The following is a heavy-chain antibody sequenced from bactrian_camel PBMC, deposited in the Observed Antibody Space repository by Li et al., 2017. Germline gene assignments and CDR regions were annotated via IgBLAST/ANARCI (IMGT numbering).Heavy chain of an antibody. CDR1: GFTFDDSD. CDR2: ISSDGSP. V-gene: IGHV3S63*01. J-gene: IGHJ6*01. CDR3: AAEASYSGDLFGF. Sequence: HVQLVESGGGSVQAGETLRLSCTASGFTFDDSDMGWYRQGPGNECELVSGISSDGSPYYADSVKGRFTVSQDNAKNTVYLQTNSLKPEDTAVYYCAAEASYSGDLFGFWGQGTQVTVS. D-gene: IGHD2*01.